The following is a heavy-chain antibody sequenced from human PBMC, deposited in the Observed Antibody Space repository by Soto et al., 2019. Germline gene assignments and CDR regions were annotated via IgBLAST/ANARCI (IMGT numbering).Heavy chain of an antibody. V-gene: IGHV3-33*01. Sequence: QVQLVESGGGVVQSGRSLRLSCAASGFTFSTYGMHWVRQAPGKGLEWVAVIWSDGSYKDYADSIEGRFTISRDNSKNTLYLQMNSLRADDTALYYCARDLDSGSYAYWGQGTLVTVSS. CDR1: GFTFSTYG. J-gene: IGHJ4*02. CDR2: IWSDGSYK. D-gene: IGHD1-26*01. CDR3: ARDLDSGSYAY.